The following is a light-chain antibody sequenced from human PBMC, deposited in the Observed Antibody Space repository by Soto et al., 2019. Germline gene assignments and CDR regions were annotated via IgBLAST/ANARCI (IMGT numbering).Light chain of an antibody. Sequence: QSVLTQPPSVSAAPGQKVTISCSGSSSNIGNNYVSWYQQLPGTAPKLLIYENHKRPSGIPDRFSGSKSGTSAALGITGLQTGDEADYYCGTWDNSLTAGVFGGGTKLTVL. CDR2: ENH. V-gene: IGLV1-51*02. CDR3: GTWDNSLTAGV. J-gene: IGLJ3*02. CDR1: SSNIGNNY.